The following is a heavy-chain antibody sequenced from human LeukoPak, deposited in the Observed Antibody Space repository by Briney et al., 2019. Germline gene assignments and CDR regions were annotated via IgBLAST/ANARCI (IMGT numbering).Heavy chain of an antibody. J-gene: IGHJ4*02. CDR1: GITLSNYG. V-gene: IGHV3-23*01. Sequence: GGSLRLSCAVSGITLSNYGMSWVRQAPGKGLEWVAGISGSGGSTYYADSVKGRFTISRDDSKNTLYLQMISLRAEDTAVYFCAKRGVVIRVILVGFHKEAYYFDSWGQGALVTVSS. CDR2: ISGSGGST. CDR3: AKRGVVIRVILVGFHKEAYYFDS. D-gene: IGHD3-22*01.